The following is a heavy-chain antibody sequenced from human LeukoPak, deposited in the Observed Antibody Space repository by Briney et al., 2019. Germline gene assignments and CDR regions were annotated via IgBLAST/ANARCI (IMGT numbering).Heavy chain of an antibody. CDR1: GFTFSSYS. CDR2: ISSSSSTI. Sequence: GGSLRLSCAASGFTFSSYSMNWVRQAPGKGLEWVSYISSSSSTIYYADSVKGRFTISRDNAKNSLYLQMNSLRAEDTAVYYCARDCPYYDFWSGCGGAFDIWGQGTMVTVSS. D-gene: IGHD3-3*01. V-gene: IGHV3-48*01. CDR3: ARDCPYYDFWSGCGGAFDI. J-gene: IGHJ3*02.